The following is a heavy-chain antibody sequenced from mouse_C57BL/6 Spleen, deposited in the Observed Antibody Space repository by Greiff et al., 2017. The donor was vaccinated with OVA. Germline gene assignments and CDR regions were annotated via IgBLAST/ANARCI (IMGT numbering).Heavy chain of an antibody. CDR3: ASYGYEDAMDY. J-gene: IGHJ4*01. CDR2: IRNKANGYTT. V-gene: IGHV7-3*01. D-gene: IGHD2-2*01. CDR1: GFTFTDYY. Sequence: DVHLVESGGGLVQPGGSLSLSCAASGFTFTDYYMSWVRQPPGKALEWLGFIRNKANGYTTEYSASVKGRFTISRDNSQSILYLQMNALRAEDSATYYCASYGYEDAMDYWGQGTSVTVSS.